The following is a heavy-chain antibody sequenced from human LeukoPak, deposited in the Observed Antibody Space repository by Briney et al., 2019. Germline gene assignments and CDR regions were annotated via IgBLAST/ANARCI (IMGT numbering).Heavy chain of an antibody. CDR1: GGSISSGGYY. Sequence: SETLSLTCTVSGGSISSGGYYWSWIRQHPGKGLEWIGYIYYSGSTYYNPSLKSRVTISVDTSKNQFSLKLSSVTAADTAVYYCAREAVSGSYSPLYYFDYWGQGTLVTVSS. J-gene: IGHJ4*02. CDR3: AREAVSGSYSPLYYFDY. D-gene: IGHD1-26*01. CDR2: IYYSGST. V-gene: IGHV4-31*03.